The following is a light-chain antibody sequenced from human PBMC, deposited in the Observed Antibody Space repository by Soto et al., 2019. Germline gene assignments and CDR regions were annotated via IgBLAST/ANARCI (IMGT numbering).Light chain of an antibody. V-gene: IGLV2-14*01. Sequence: QSALTQPASVSGSPGQSITISCTGTSSDVGSYNYVSWYQQHPGKAPKLMIYDVSNRTSGVSNRFSGSKSGNTASLTISGLQAEDEADYYSSSYTSSSTLYLFGTGTKLTVL. CDR3: SSYTSSSTLYL. CDR2: DVS. J-gene: IGLJ1*01. CDR1: SSDVGSYNY.